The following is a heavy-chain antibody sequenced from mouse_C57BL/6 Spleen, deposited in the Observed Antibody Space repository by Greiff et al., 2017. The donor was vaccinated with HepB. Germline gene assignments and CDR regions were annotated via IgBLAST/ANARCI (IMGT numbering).Heavy chain of an antibody. CDR3: ARGEGNWDAYFDY. J-gene: IGHJ2*01. V-gene: IGHV3-6*01. CDR2: ISYDGSN. D-gene: IGHD4-1*01. CDR1: GYSITSGYY. Sequence: ESGPGLVKPSQSLSLTCSVTGYSITSGYYWNWIRQFPGNKLEWMGYISYDGSNNYNPSLKNRISITRDTSKNQFFLKLNSVTTEDTATYYCARGEGNWDAYFDYWGQGTTLTVSS.